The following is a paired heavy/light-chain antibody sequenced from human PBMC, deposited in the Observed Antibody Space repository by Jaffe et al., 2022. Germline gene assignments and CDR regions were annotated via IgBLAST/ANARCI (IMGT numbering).Light chain of an antibody. CDR3: SSYTSSSNVV. CDR2: DVS. V-gene: IGLV2-14*03. Sequence: QSALTQPASVSGSPGQSITISCTGTSSDVGGYNYVSWYQQHPGKAPKLMIYDVSNRPSGVSNRFSGSKSGNTASLTISGLQAEDEADYYCSSYTSSSNVVFGGGTKLTVL. CDR1: SSDVGGYNY. J-gene: IGLJ2*01.
Heavy chain of an antibody. CDR1: GFTFSSYW. Sequence: EVQLVESGGGLVQPGGSLRLSCAASGFTFSSYWMSWVRQAPGKGLEWVANIKQDGSEKYYVDSVKGRFTISRDNAKNSLYLQMNSLRAEDTAVYYCARVPASYDYGDYGTTAGVYYMDVWGKGTTVTVSS. CDR2: IKQDGSEK. D-gene: IGHD4-17*01. J-gene: IGHJ6*03. CDR3: ARVPASYDYGDYGTTAGVYYMDV. V-gene: IGHV3-7*01.